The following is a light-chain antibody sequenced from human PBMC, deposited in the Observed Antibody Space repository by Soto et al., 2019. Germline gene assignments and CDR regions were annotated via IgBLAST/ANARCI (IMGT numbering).Light chain of an antibody. CDR3: QQYYSTPPT. V-gene: IGKV4-1*01. CDR1: QSVLYSSNNKNY. CDR2: WAS. J-gene: IGKJ4*01. Sequence: DIVMTQSPDSLAVSLGERATINCKSSQSVLYSSNNKNYLAWYQQKPGQPPKLLIYWASTRESGVPDRFSGRGYGTDFTLTISSLQAEDVAVYYFQQYYSTPPTFGGGTKVEIK.